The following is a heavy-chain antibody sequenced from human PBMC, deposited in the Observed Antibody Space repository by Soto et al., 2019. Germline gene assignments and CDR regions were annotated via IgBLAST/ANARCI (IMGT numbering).Heavy chain of an antibody. V-gene: IGHV3-21*01. D-gene: IGHD6-6*01. Sequence: GSLRLSCAASGFTFSSYSMNWVRQAPGKGLEWVSSISSSSSYIYYADSVKGRFTISRDNAKNSLYLQMNSLRAEDTAVYYCAIAARRDYYYGMDVWGQGTTVTVSS. J-gene: IGHJ6*02. CDR1: GFTFSSYS. CDR3: AIAARRDYYYGMDV. CDR2: ISSSSSYI.